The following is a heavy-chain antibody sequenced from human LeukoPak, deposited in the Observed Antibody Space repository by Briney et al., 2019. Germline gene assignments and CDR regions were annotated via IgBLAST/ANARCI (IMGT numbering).Heavy chain of an antibody. Sequence: SETLSLTCTVSGYSISSGYYWGWIRQPPGKGLEWIGSIYHSGSTYYNPSLKSRVTISVDTSKNQVSLELSSVTAADTAVYYCARDNTIFWRVNKAFDIWGQGTMVTVSS. V-gene: IGHV4-38-2*02. CDR1: GYSISSGYY. J-gene: IGHJ3*02. CDR3: ARDNTIFWRVNKAFDI. CDR2: IYHSGST. D-gene: IGHD3-9*01.